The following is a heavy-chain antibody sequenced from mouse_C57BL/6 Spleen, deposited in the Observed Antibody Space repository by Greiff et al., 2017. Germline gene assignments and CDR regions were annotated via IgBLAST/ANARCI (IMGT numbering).Heavy chain of an antibody. CDR1: GYTFTEYT. CDR3: ARSEAADYYGSSYGWYFDV. D-gene: IGHD1-1*01. CDR2: FYPGSGSI. J-gene: IGHJ1*03. Sequence: VQLQQSGAELVKPGASVKLSCKASGYTFTEYTIHWVKQRSGQGLEWIGWFYPGSGSIKYNEKFKDKATLTADKSSSTVYMELSRLTSEDSAVYFCARSEAADYYGSSYGWYFDVWGKGTTVTVSS. V-gene: IGHV1-62-2*01.